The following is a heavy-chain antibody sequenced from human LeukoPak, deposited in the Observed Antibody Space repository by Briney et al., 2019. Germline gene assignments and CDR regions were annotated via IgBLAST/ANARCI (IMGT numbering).Heavy chain of an antibody. CDR3: AREGGFYRPLDY. D-gene: IGHD6-25*01. CDR1: GGSVSSTNW. Sequence: SETLSLTCGVFGGSVSSTNWWTWIRQPPGKGLEWIGEVHLDGRTNFNPSLKSRLTMSVDLSENHVSLKLTSVTAADTAVYYCAREGGFYRPLDYSGQGTLVTVSS. J-gene: IGHJ4*02. CDR2: VHLDGRT. V-gene: IGHV4-4*02.